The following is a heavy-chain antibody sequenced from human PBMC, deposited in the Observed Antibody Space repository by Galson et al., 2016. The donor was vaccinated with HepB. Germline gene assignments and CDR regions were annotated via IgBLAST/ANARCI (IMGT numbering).Heavy chain of an antibody. CDR1: GGSISSGGYF. Sequence: TLSLTCTVSGGSISSGGYFWNWIRQHPGKGLEWIGYIYYSADTYYNPSLKSRVTISVDTSKNQFSLKLSSVIAADTAVYYCARRAVAGLPYYFDYWGQGTLATVSS. D-gene: IGHD6-19*01. CDR2: IYYSADT. CDR3: ARRAVAGLPYYFDY. V-gene: IGHV4-31*03. J-gene: IGHJ4*02.